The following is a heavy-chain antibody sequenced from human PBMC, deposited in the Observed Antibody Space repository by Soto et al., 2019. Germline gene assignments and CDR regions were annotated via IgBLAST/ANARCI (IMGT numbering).Heavy chain of an antibody. CDR2: IYYSGST. V-gene: IGHV4-30-4*01. CDR3: ATVTGDTAMVDFDY. J-gene: IGHJ4*02. Sequence: ESSETLSLTCTVSGGSISSGDYYWSWIRQPPGKGLEWIGYIYYSGSTYYNPSLKSRVTISVDTSKNQFSLKLSSVTAADTAVYYCATVTGDTAMVDFDYWGQGALVTVSS. D-gene: IGHD5-18*01. CDR1: GGSISSGDYY.